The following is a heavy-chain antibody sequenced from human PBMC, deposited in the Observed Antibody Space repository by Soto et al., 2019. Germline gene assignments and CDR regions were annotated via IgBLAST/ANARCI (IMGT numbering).Heavy chain of an antibody. V-gene: IGHV4-31*03. CDR1: GASIRSGGYY. CDR2: IYYTGST. CDR3: ARIEMASIK. J-gene: IGHJ4*02. Sequence: TLSLTCSVSGASIRSGGYYWSWLRQSPGKGLEWIGHIYYTGSTFYSPSLKSRLTISLDTSKNQFSLDLRSVTAADTAMYYCARIEMASIKWGRGTLVTVSS.